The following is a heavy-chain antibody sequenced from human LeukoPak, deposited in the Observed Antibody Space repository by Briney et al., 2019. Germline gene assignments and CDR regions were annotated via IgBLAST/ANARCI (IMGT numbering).Heavy chain of an antibody. CDR3: ARDLEERITIFGVVPYYYYYGMDV. D-gene: IGHD3-3*01. V-gene: IGHV3-33*01. CDR1: GFTFSSYG. CDR2: IWYDGSNK. Sequence: PGGSLRFSCAAYGFTFSSYGMHRNRQAPGKGLVGVAVIWYDGSNKYYADSVKGRFTISRDNSKNTLYLQMNSLRAEDTAVYYCARDLEERITIFGVVPYYYYYGMDVWGQGTTVTVS. J-gene: IGHJ6*02.